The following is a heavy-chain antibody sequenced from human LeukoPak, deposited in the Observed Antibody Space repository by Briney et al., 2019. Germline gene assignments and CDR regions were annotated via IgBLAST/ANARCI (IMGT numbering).Heavy chain of an antibody. V-gene: IGHV1-8*01. CDR1: GYTFTNYD. CDR2: MNPNSGNT. D-gene: IGHD3-16*01. J-gene: IGHJ4*02. CDR3: ASGGMITFGGDS. Sequence: ASVKVSCKASGYTFTNYDINWVRQATGQGLEWMGWMNPNSGNTGHAQKFQGRVTTTRNTSISTAYMELSSLRPEDTAVYYCASGGMITFGGDSWSQGTLVTVSS.